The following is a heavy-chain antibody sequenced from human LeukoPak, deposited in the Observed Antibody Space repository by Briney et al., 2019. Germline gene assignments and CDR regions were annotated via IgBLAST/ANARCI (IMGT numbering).Heavy chain of an antibody. Sequence: SVKVSCKVSGYTLTELSMHWVRQAPGKGLEWMVGFDPEDGETIYAQKFQGRVTMTEDTSTDTAYMELSSLRSEDTAVYYCATEVDILTGYYKDAFDIWGQGTMVTVSS. CDR2: FDPEDGET. CDR3: ATEVDILTGYYKDAFDI. D-gene: IGHD3-9*01. J-gene: IGHJ3*02. V-gene: IGHV1-24*01. CDR1: GYTLTELS.